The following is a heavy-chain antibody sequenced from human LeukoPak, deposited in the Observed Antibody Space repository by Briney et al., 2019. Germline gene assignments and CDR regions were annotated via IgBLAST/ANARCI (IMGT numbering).Heavy chain of an antibody. CDR2: IKQDGSEK. CDR3: ARASRIRGSGYDYFFDY. D-gene: IGHD5-12*01. V-gene: IGHV3-7*01. Sequence: SGGSLRLSCAASGFTFSSYWMSWVRQAPGKGLEWVANIKQDGSEKYYVDSVKGRFTISRDNAKNSLYLQMNSLRAEDTAVYYCARASRIRGSGYDYFFDYWGQGTLVTVSS. J-gene: IGHJ4*02. CDR1: GFTFSSYW.